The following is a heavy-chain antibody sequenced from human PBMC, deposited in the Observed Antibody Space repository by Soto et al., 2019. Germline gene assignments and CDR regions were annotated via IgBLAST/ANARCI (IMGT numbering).Heavy chain of an antibody. D-gene: IGHD3-10*01. Sequence: VASVKVSCKASGYTFTSYGISWVRQAPGQGVESMGWIIAYNGNTNYAQKLQGRVTMTTDTSTSTAYMELRSLRSDDTAVYYCARDPLYRITMVRGVIRPFDYWGQGTLVTVSS. V-gene: IGHV1-18*01. CDR3: ARDPLYRITMVRGVIRPFDY. CDR2: IIAYNGNT. J-gene: IGHJ4*02. CDR1: GYTFTSYG.